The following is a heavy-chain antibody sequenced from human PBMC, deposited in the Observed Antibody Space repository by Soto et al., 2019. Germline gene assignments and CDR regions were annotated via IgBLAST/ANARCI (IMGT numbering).Heavy chain of an antibody. J-gene: IGHJ3*02. CDR3: ARAGESYYYDSSAFDI. CDR2: INPNSGGT. CDR1: GYTFTGYY. D-gene: IGHD3-22*01. V-gene: IGHV1-2*04. Sequence: ASVKVSCKASGYTFTGYYMHWVRQAPGQGLEWMGWINPNSGGTNYAQKFQGWVTMTRDTSISTAYMELRSLRSDDTAVYYCARAGESYYYDSSAFDIWGQGTMVTVSS.